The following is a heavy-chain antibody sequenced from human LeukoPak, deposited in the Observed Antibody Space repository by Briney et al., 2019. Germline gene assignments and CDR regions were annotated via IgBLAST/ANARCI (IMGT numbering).Heavy chain of an antibody. J-gene: IGHJ5*02. CDR2: IFYSGKT. CDR1: NGSMTSDSYY. D-gene: IGHD2-2*03. CDR3: GRLWIVATWFDA. V-gene: IGHV4-39*02. Sequence: PSETLSLTCTVSNGSMTSDSYYWAWVRQPPGKGLEWIGTIFYSGKTYYSASLKSRVTVSLDTSKKNFSLRLSSVTAADTAVYYCGRLWIVATWFDAWGQGALVTVSS.